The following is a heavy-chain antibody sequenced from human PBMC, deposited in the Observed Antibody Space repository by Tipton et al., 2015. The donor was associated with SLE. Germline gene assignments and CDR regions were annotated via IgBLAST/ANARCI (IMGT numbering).Heavy chain of an antibody. Sequence: LRLSCSLYGGTFTGYHWSWIRQSPGKELEWIGYMYYSGSTKYNPSLKSRVTISVDTSKNQFSLKLSSVTAADTAVYYCARGVDYWGQGTLVTVSS. CDR2: MYYSGST. CDR3: ARGVDY. CDR1: GGTFTGYH. J-gene: IGHJ4*02. V-gene: IGHV4-59*01.